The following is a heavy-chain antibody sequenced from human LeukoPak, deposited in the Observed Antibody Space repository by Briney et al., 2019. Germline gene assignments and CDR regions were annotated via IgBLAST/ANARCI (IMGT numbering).Heavy chain of an antibody. V-gene: IGHV3-30*04. D-gene: IGHD3-10*02. J-gene: IGHJ6*04. CDR3: AELGITMIGGV. Sequence: GGSLRLSCAASGFTFRSFAMHWVRQAPGKGLEWVAVISYDGSNKYYADSVKGRFTISRDNSKNMLYLQMNSLRAEDTAVYYCAELGITMIGGVWGKGTTVTISS. CDR1: GFTFRSFA. CDR2: ISYDGSNK.